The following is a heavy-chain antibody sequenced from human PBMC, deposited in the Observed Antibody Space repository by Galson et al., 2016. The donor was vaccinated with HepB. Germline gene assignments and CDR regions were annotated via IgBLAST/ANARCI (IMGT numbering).Heavy chain of an antibody. CDR2: INENERTK. D-gene: IGHD3-10*01. CDR1: GFTFSGFW. J-gene: IGHJ4*02. CDR3: ATVNYAGARWSYGS. Sequence: SLRLSCAGSGFTFSGFWMSWVRQAPGKGLEWVASINENERTKFYVDSVRGRFTVSRENAKNSLFLQMNTLRAEDTAIYYCATVNYAGARWSYGSWGQGTLVTVSS. V-gene: IGHV3-7*01.